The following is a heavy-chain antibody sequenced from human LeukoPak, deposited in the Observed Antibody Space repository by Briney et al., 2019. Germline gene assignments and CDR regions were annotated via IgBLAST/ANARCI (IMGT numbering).Heavy chain of an antibody. CDR3: ARLRRSTYYDFWSGYYLDY. D-gene: IGHD3-3*01. Sequence: PSETLSLTCAVYGGSFSGYYWSWIRQPPGKGLEWIGYIYYSGSTNYNPSLKSRVTISVDTSKNQFSLKLSSVTAADTAVYYCARLRRSTYYDFWSGYYLDYWGQGTLVTVSS. CDR1: GGSFSGYY. CDR2: IYYSGST. V-gene: IGHV4-59*08. J-gene: IGHJ4*02.